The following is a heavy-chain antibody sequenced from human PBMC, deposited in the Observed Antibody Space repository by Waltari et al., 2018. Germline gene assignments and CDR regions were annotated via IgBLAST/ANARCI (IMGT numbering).Heavy chain of an antibody. Sequence: VQLVQSGAEVKKPGASVKVSCKASGYTFTGYYMPWVRQDPGQGLELMGWINPNSGGTNYAQKFQGWVTMTRDTSISTAYMELSRLRSDDTAVYYCARSVNYYDSSGYYHDAFDIWGQGTMVTVSS. CDR2: INPNSGGT. CDR3: ARSVNYYDSSGYYHDAFDI. J-gene: IGHJ3*02. V-gene: IGHV1-2*04. D-gene: IGHD3-22*01. CDR1: GYTFTGYY.